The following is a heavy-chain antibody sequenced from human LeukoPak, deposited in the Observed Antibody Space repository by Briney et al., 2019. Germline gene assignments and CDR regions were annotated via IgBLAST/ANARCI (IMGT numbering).Heavy chain of an antibody. D-gene: IGHD3-22*01. Sequence: AASVKVSCKVSGYTLTELSMHWVRQAPGKGLEWMGGFDPEDGETIYAQKFQGRVTMTEDTSTDTAYMELSSLRSEDTAVYYCATRTYYDSSSPPDYWGQGTLVTVSS. V-gene: IGHV1-24*01. CDR3: ATRTYYDSSSPPDY. CDR2: FDPEDGET. J-gene: IGHJ4*02. CDR1: GYTLTELS.